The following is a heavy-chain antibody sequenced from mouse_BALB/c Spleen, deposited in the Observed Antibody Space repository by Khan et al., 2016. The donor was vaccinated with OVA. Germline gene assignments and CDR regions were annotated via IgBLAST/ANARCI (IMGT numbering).Heavy chain of an antibody. J-gene: IGHJ1*01. Sequence: QIQLVQSGPELKKPGETVKISCKASGYTFTNYGMNWVKQAPGKGLKWMGWINTNTGEPTYSDDFKGRFAFSLETSASTAYLEINNLKNEDMATYVCARSRGVLLYGGYFDVWGAGTTVTVSS. D-gene: IGHD1-1*01. CDR1: GYTFTNYG. CDR3: ARSRGVLLYGGYFDV. V-gene: IGHV9-1*02. CDR2: INTNTGEP.